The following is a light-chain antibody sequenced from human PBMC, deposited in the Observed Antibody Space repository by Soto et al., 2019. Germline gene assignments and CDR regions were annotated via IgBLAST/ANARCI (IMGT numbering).Light chain of an antibody. CDR2: GAS. CDR3: QQYKNWPPLT. CDR1: QSVSSL. J-gene: IGKJ4*01. Sequence: EIVMTQSPATLSVSPGERATLSCRASQSVSSLLAWYQQKPGQAPRLLIYGASTRATGIPARFSGSGSGTEFTLTISSLQSEDFAVYYCQQYKNWPPLTFGGGTKVEIK. V-gene: IGKV3-15*01.